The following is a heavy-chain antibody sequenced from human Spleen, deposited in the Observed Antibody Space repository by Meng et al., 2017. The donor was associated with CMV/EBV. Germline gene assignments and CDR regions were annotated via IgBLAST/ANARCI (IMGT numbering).Heavy chain of an antibody. CDR2: ISFSGSGT. D-gene: IGHD4-23*01. Sequence: GGSLRLSCAASGFTFSDYYMAWIRKAPGKGLEWISYISFSGSGTYYADSVKGRFTISRDNAKNSLYLQMNSLRAEDTAVYYCARVPVVTQDAFDIWGQGTMVTVSS. CDR1: GFTFSDYY. V-gene: IGHV3-11*04. J-gene: IGHJ3*02. CDR3: ARVPVVTQDAFDI.